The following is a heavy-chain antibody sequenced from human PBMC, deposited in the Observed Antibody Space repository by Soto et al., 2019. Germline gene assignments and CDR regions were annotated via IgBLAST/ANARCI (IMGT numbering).Heavy chain of an antibody. D-gene: IGHD2-8*01. J-gene: IGHJ4*02. CDR3: XXXXXVXPHRVIDY. CDR1: GFTFSSYG. V-gene: IGHV3-33*01. CDR2: IWYDGSNK. Sequence: QVQLVESGGGVVQPGRSLRLSCAASGFTFSSYGMHWVRQAPGKGLEWVAVIWYDGSNKYYADSVKGRVTISRDNSKXXXXXXXXXXXXXXXXXXXXXXXXXVXPHRVIDYWGQGTLVTVSS.